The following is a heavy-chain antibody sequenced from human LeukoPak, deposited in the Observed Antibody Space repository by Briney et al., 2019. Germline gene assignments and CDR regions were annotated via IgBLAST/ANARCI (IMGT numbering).Heavy chain of an antibody. D-gene: IGHD3-10*01. CDR1: GGSFSDYY. Sequence: PSETLSLTCAVYGGSFSDYYWSWIRQPPGKGLEWIGEINHSGSTNYNPSLMSRVTMSVDTSKNQFSLKLNSVTAADTAVYYCARERDGSGTQRGLDYWGQGTLVTVSS. V-gene: IGHV4-34*01. CDR3: ARERDGSGTQRGLDY. J-gene: IGHJ4*02. CDR2: INHSGST.